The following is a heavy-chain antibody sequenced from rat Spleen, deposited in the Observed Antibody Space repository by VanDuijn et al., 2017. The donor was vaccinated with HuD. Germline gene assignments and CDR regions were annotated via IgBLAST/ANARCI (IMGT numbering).Heavy chain of an antibody. D-gene: IGHD4-3*01. CDR3: ATQSIIRVPLFDY. CDR2: IVYDGTRT. J-gene: IGHJ2*01. Sequence: EMQLVESGGGLVQPGRSLKLSCAASGFTFSDYYMAWVRQAPKKGLEWVASIVYDGTRTYFRDSVKGRFTLSRDNTKSTLYLQMDSLRSEDTATYYCATQSIIRVPLFDYWGQGVMVTVSS. V-gene: IGHV5S10*01. CDR1: GFTFSDYY.